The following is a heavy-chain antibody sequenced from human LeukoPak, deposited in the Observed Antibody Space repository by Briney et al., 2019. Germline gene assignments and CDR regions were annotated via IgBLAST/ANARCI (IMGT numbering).Heavy chain of an antibody. Sequence: GASVKVSCKASGYTFTSYAMNWVRQAPGQGLEWMGWINTNTGNPTYAQGFTGRFVFSLDTPVSTAYLQISSLKAEDTAMYYCAREKFYYGSGNGGLFGYWGQGTLVTVSS. CDR3: AREKFYYGSGNGGLFGY. J-gene: IGHJ4*02. D-gene: IGHD3-10*01. CDR1: GYTFTSYA. CDR2: INTNTGNP. V-gene: IGHV7-4-1*02.